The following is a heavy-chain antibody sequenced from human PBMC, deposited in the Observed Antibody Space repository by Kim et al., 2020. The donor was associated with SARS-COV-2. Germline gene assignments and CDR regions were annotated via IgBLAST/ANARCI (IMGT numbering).Heavy chain of an antibody. CDR3: ARVRRSIAVAGTFDY. V-gene: IGHV1-2*06. Sequence: ASVKVSCKASGYTFTGYYMHWVRQAPGQGLEWMGRINPNSGGTNYAQKFQGRVTMTRDTSISTAYMELSRLRSDDTAVYYCARVRRSIAVAGTFDYWGQGTLVTVSS. D-gene: IGHD6-19*01. CDR1: GYTFTGYY. J-gene: IGHJ4*02. CDR2: INPNSGGT.